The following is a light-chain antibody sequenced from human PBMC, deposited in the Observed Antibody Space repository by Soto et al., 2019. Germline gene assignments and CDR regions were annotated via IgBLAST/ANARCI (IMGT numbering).Light chain of an antibody. CDR3: QQYDGYSPQT. CDR1: QSVRNW. CDR2: DSS. V-gene: IGKV1-5*01. Sequence: DIQMTPSPSTLFASVVDRVTITGLASQSVRNWLSWYQQKPGRAPQLLIYDSSTLEPGVPSRFRGSGSGTEFTLTINGLQPDDFATYYCQQYDGYSPQTFGQGTKVDI. J-gene: IGKJ1*01.